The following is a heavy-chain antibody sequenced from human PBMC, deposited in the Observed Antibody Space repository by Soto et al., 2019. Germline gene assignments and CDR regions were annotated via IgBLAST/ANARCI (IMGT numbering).Heavy chain of an antibody. CDR1: GFTFSNYA. CDR3: AKGGDSSSWKNWFDP. Sequence: EVQLLESVGGLVQPGGSLRLSCAASGFTFSNYAMTWVRQAPGKGLEWVSGISGSGSSIYYADSVKGRFTISRDNSKNTLYLQMNSLRAEDTAVYYCAKGGDSSSWKNWFDPWGQGTLVTVSS. CDR2: ISGSGSSI. D-gene: IGHD6-13*01. V-gene: IGHV3-23*01. J-gene: IGHJ5*02.